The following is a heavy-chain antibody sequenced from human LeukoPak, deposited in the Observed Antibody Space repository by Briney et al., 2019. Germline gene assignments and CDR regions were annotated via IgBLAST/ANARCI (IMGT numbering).Heavy chain of an antibody. CDR1: GFTFSSYA. J-gene: IGHJ4*02. Sequence: PGGSLRLSCAASGFTFSSYAMHWVRQAPGKGLEWVAVISYDGSNKYYADSVKGRFTISRDNSKNTLYLQMNSLRAEDTAVYYCARDWGWDYSSPFDYWGQGTLVTVSS. V-gene: IGHV3-30-3*01. CDR2: ISYDGSNK. CDR3: ARDWGWDYSSPFDY. D-gene: IGHD3-16*01.